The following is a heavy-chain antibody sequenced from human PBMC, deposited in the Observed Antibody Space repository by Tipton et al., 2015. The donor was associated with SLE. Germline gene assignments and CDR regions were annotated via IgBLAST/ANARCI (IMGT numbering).Heavy chain of an antibody. V-gene: IGHV3-7*01. Sequence: SLRLSCAASGFTFSSYWMSWVRQAPGKGLEWVANIKQDGSEKYYVDSVKGRFTISRDNAKNSLYLQMNSLRAEDTAVYYCAKSLGDFYYYYYMDVWGKGTTVTVSS. D-gene: IGHD4-17*01. CDR2: IKQDGSEK. J-gene: IGHJ6*03. CDR1: GFTFSSYW. CDR3: AKSLGDFYYYYYMDV.